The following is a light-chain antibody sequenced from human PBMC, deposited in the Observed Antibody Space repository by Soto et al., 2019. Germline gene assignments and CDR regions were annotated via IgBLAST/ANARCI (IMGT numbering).Light chain of an antibody. V-gene: IGKV3-20*01. CDR2: GAS. CDR1: QTVYNGY. Sequence: ENVLTQSPGTLSLSPGERATLSCRASQTVYNGYLAWYQQKPGQAPRLLIYGASSRATGIPDRFSGSGSGTDFTLTISRLEPEDFAVDYCQQYVSSPRTFGQGTKVEIK. CDR3: QQYVSSPRT. J-gene: IGKJ1*01.